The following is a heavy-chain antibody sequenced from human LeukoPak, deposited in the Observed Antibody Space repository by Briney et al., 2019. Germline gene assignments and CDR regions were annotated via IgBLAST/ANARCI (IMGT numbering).Heavy chain of an antibody. CDR3: ARDFDQGGADYYFAY. J-gene: IGHJ4*02. Sequence: GGSLRLSCAASGFTLSDYNMNWVRQAPGKGLEWVSYISSSSSTMYYADSVKGRFTISRDNAKNSLYLQMNSLRVEDTAVYYCARDFDQGGADYYFAYWGQGTLVTVSS. CDR1: GFTLSDYN. V-gene: IGHV3-48*04. CDR2: ISSSSSTM. D-gene: IGHD3-9*01.